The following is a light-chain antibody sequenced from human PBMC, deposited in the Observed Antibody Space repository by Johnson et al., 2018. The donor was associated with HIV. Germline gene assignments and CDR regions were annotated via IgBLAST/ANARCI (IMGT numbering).Light chain of an antibody. J-gene: IGLJ1*01. CDR2: ENN. CDR1: SSNIGNNY. V-gene: IGLV1-51*02. Sequence: QSVLTQPPSVSAAPGQKVTISCSGSSSNIGNNYVSWYQQFPGTAPKLLIYENNKRPSGIPDRFSGSKSGTSATLGITGLQNGDQADYYCGTWDSSLSAAFGTGTKVTVL. CDR3: GTWDSSLSAA.